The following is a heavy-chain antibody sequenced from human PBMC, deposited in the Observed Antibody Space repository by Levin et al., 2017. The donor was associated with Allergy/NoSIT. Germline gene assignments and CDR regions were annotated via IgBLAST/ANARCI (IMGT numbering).Heavy chain of an antibody. CDR1: GFTFSSYS. Sequence: PGGSLRLSCAASGFTFSSYSMNWVRQAPGKGLEWVSYISSSSSTIYYADSVKGRFTISRDNAKNSLYLQMNSLRDEDTAVYYCAREYCSSTSCAMDVWGKGTTVTVSS. J-gene: IGHJ6*03. CDR2: ISSSSSTI. V-gene: IGHV3-48*02. D-gene: IGHD2-2*01. CDR3: AREYCSSTSCAMDV.